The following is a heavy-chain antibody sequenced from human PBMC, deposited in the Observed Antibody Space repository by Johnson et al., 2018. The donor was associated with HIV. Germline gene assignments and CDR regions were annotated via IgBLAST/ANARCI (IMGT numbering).Heavy chain of an antibody. J-gene: IGHJ3*02. V-gene: IGHV3-30*18. Sequence: QVQLVESGGGVVQPGRSLRLSCGASGFTFSNFGMHWVRQAPGKGLEWVAVISHDGSNQYYADSVKGRFTISRDNSKNTVYLQLNSLRAEDTAVYYCAKSPGKDHGGNSGAFHIWGQGTMVTVSS. CDR2: ISHDGSNQ. CDR3: AKSPGKDHGGNSGAFHI. CDR1: GFTFSNFG. D-gene: IGHD4-23*01.